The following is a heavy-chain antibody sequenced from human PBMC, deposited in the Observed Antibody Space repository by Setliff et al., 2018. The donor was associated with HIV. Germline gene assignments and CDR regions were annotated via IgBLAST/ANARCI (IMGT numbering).Heavy chain of an antibody. D-gene: IGHD6-19*01. V-gene: IGHV4-39*01. CDR1: AGSIRSSTYY. CDR3: IIAYSSGWLAPMGFDS. CDR2: IYYSGST. J-gene: IGHJ4*02. Sequence: SETLSLTCTVSAGSIRSSTYYWAWIRQPPGKGLEWVGTIYYSGSTYYNPSLKSRATISVDPSKNQFSLKLSSGTAADTAVDYCIIAYSSGWLAPMGFDSWGQGTLVTVSS.